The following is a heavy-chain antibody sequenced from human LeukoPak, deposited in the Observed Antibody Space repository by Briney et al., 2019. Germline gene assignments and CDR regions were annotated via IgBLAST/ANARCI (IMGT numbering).Heavy chain of an antibody. CDR3: AKDSNGWYQRGSNYFDY. CDR1: GFTFSNAW. V-gene: IGHV3-23*01. Sequence: GGSLRHSCAASGFTFSNAWMNWVRQAPGKGLEWVSTISGSGSSTYYVDSVKGRFTISRDNSKNTLYLQMNSLGAEDTAEYYCAKDSNGWYQRGSNYFDYWGQGTLVTVSS. D-gene: IGHD6-19*01. J-gene: IGHJ4*02. CDR2: ISGSGSST.